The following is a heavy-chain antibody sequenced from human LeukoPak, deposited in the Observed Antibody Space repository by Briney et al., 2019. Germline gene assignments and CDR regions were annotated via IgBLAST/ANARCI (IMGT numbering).Heavy chain of an antibody. CDR1: GGSISSGGYS. D-gene: IGHD1-14*01. CDR3: ARSNHPRYYFDY. Sequence: SETLSLTCAVSGGSISSGGYSWSWIRRPPGKGLEWIGYIYHSGSTYYNPSLKSRVTISVDRSKNQFSLKLSSVTAADTAVYYCARSNHPRYYFDYWGQGTLVTVSS. CDR2: IYHSGST. V-gene: IGHV4-30-2*01. J-gene: IGHJ4*02.